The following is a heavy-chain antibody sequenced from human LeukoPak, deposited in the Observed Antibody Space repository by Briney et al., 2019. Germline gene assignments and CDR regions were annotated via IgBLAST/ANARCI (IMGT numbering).Heavy chain of an antibody. CDR2: INHSGST. CDR3: AGFTITYNPLDY. CDR1: GFTFSSYS. D-gene: IGHD3-10*01. J-gene: IGHJ4*02. Sequence: GSLRLSCAATGFTFSSYSMNWVRQAPGKGLEWIGEINHSGSTNYNPSLKSRVTISIDTSKNQFSLKLRSVTAADTAVYYCAGFTITYNPLDYWGQGTLVTVSS. V-gene: IGHV4-34*08.